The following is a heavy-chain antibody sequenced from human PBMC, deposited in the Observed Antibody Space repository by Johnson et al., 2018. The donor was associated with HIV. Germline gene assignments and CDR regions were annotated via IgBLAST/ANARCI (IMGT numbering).Heavy chain of an antibody. J-gene: IGHJ3*02. CDR3: ARERISGNSGAGALDI. Sequence: VQLVESGGGVVRPGGSLRLSCAASGFTFDDYGMSWVRQAPGKGLEWVSGINWNGGSTGYAASVKGRFTISRDNAKNSLYLQMTRLRVEDTALYYCARERISGNSGAGALDIWGQGTMVTVSS. CDR1: GFTFDDYG. CDR2: INWNGGST. D-gene: IGHD4-23*01. V-gene: IGHV3-20*04.